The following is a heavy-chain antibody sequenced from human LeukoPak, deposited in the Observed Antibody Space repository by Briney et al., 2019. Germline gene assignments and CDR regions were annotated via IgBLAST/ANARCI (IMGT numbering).Heavy chain of an antibody. CDR3: ARDRVVNRGYFDL. V-gene: IGHV3-48*03. J-gene: IGHJ2*01. D-gene: IGHD4-23*01. CDR2: ISGSGTTI. Sequence: GGSLRLSCAASGFIFSSYDMDWVRQAPGKGLEWVSHISGSGTTIHYADSVKGRFTISRDNAENSLYLQMNSLRAEDTAVYYCARDRVVNRGYFDLWGRGTLVTVSS. CDR1: GFIFSSYD.